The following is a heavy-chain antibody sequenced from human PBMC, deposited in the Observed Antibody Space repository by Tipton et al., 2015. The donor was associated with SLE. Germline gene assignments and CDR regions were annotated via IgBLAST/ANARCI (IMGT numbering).Heavy chain of an antibody. J-gene: IGHJ4*02. CDR2: INPNNGGT. CDR1: GYSFTDYY. V-gene: IGHV1-2*02. CDR3: ARGGLRDYFDY. Sequence: QLVQSGAEVKKPGASVKVSCKASGYSFTDYYMHWVRQAPGQGLEWMGWINPNNGGTNFAQKFQGRVTMTRDTSISTAYMELSSLRSEDTAVYYCARGGLRDYFDYWGQGTLVTVSS.